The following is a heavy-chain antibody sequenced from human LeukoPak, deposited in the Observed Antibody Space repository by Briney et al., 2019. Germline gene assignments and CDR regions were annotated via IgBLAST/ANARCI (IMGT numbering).Heavy chain of an antibody. CDR3: AREYYDSGGYYLLD. V-gene: IGHV1-2*02. Sequence: ASVKVSCKASGYTFTGYYVHWVRQAPGQGLEWMGWFNPNSGDTNYAKKFQGRVTMTRDTSVSTAYMELSRLRSDDTAVYYCAREYYDSGGYYLLDWGQGTLVTVSS. CDR1: GYTFTGYY. CDR2: FNPNSGDT. J-gene: IGHJ4*02. D-gene: IGHD3-22*01.